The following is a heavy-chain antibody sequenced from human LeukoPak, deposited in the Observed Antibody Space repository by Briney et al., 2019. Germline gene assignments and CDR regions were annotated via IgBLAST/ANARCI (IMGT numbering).Heavy chain of an antibody. Sequence: GGSLRLSCAASGFTFGSHAMHWVRQAPGKGPEWVTFISHDGRVQSYTDSVRGRFTISRDNSRNTLSLQMSSLRAEDTAVYYCARDLSGCYTYDYWGQGTLVTVSS. CDR2: ISHDGRVQ. J-gene: IGHJ4*02. D-gene: IGHD3-3*01. CDR3: ARDLSGCYTYDY. V-gene: IGHV3-30*04. CDR1: GFTFGSHA.